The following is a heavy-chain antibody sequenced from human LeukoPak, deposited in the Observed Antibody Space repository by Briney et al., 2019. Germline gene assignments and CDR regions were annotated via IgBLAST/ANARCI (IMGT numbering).Heavy chain of an antibody. CDR3: AKEPIQYGWFDP. CDR1: GFTFSSYA. Sequence: GGSLSLSCAASGFTFSSYAMSWVRQAPGKGLEWVSAISGSGGSTYYADSVKGRFTISRDNSKNALYLQMNSLRAEDTAVYYCAKEPIQYGWFDPWGQGTLVTVSS. J-gene: IGHJ5*02. V-gene: IGHV3-23*01. D-gene: IGHD2-2*01. CDR2: ISGSGGST.